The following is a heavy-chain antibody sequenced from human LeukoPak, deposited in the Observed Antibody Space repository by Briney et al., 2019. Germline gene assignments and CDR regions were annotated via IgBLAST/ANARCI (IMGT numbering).Heavy chain of an antibody. J-gene: IGHJ4*02. D-gene: IGHD3-10*01. V-gene: IGHV4-59*01. Sequence: SETLSLTCAVYGGSLSGYYWSWIRQPPGKGLEWIGYIYYSGSTNYNPSLKSRVTISVDTSKNQFSLKLSSVTAADTAVYYCARGRFGELSDYWGQGTLVTVSS. CDR1: GGSLSGYY. CDR3: ARGRFGELSDY. CDR2: IYYSGST.